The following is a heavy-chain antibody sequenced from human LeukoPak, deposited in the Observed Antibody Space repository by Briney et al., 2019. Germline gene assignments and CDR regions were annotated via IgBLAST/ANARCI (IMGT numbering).Heavy chain of an antibody. CDR3: ARDGLEFVGFFEPFDY. CDR1: GFTFSSYS. D-gene: IGHD3-16*01. Sequence: GGSLRLSCAASGFTFSSYSMNWVRQAPGKGLEWVSSISSSSSYIYYADSVKGRFTISRDNAKNSLYLQMNSLRAEDTAVYYCARDGLEFVGFFEPFDYWGQGTLVTVSS. V-gene: IGHV3-21*01. J-gene: IGHJ4*02. CDR2: ISSSSSYI.